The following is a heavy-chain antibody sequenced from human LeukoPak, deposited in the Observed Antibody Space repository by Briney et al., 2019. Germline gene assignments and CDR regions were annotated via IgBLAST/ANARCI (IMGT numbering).Heavy chain of an antibody. CDR1: GFTFSSYS. Sequence: GGSLRLSCAASGFTFSSYSMNWVRQAPGKGLEWVSSISSSSSYIYYADSVKGRFTISRDNAKNSLYLQMNSLRAEDTAVYYCARDFGVGTYYYDSSGYFDAFDIWGQGTMVTVSS. CDR2: ISSSSSYI. CDR3: ARDFGVGTYYYDSSGYFDAFDI. V-gene: IGHV3-21*01. J-gene: IGHJ3*02. D-gene: IGHD3-22*01.